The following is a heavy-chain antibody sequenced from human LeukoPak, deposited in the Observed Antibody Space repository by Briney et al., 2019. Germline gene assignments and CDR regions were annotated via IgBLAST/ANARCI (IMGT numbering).Heavy chain of an antibody. CDR1: GFTFSSYA. J-gene: IGHJ4*02. CDR2: INPSSSDK. CDR3: ARAAYSSGPDY. D-gene: IGHD6-19*01. V-gene: IGHV3-48*01. Sequence: GGSLRLSCAASGFTFSSYAMSWVRQAPGKGLEWVSYINPSSSDKYYTDSVKGRFTISRDNAKNSLFLQLHGLRAEDTAVYYCARAAYSSGPDYWGQGTLVTVSS.